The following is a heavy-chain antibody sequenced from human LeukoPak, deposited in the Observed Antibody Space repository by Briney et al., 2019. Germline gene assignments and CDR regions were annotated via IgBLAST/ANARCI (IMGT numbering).Heavy chain of an antibody. V-gene: IGHV3-48*04. CDR1: GFTFSSYS. J-gene: IGHJ4*02. CDR2: ISSSSSTI. Sequence: PGGSLRLSRAASGFTFSSYSMNWVRQAPGKGLEWVSYISSSSSTIYYADSVKGRFTVSRDNAANSLYLQMDSLRAEDTAVYYCATTFPYCSSGTCALGGQGTLVTVSS. D-gene: IGHD2-15*01. CDR3: ATTFPYCSSGTCAL.